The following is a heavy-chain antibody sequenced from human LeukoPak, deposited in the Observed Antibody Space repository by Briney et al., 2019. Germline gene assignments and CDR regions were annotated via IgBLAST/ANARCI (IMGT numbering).Heavy chain of an antibody. V-gene: IGHV4-4*07. CDR1: GDSINNYY. CDR2: IYASGRT. D-gene: IGHD2-21*02. Sequence: SETLSLTCTVSGDSINNYYWSWIRQPAGKGLEWIGRIYASGRTNYNPSLKSRVTMSIDTSKSQFSLKLSSVTAADTAVYYCARGDLLGYWGQGTLVTVSS. CDR3: ARGDLLGY. J-gene: IGHJ4*02.